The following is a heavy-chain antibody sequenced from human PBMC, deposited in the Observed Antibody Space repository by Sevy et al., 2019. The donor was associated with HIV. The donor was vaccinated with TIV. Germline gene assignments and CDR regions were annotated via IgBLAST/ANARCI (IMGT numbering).Heavy chain of an antibody. V-gene: IGHV3-23*01. Sequence: GSLRLSCAASGFTLGSYTMNWVRQAPGEGLEWVASISATGGSTYYADSVKGRFTISRDVSKGLLYMQMNSLTAEDTAIFYCAKYLQTLQFPPRWFDYWGQGTLVTVSS. CDR1: GFTLGSYT. CDR3: AKYLQTLQFPPRWFDY. J-gene: IGHJ4*02. CDR2: ISATGGST. D-gene: IGHD2-15*01.